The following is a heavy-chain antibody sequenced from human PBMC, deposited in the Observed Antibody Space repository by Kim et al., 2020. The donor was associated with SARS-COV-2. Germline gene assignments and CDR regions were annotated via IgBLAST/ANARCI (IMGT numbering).Heavy chain of an antibody. J-gene: IGHJ6*03. D-gene: IGHD6-13*01. CDR2: GNT. CDR3: ARDPLAAAAFMDV. Sequence: GNTTYSQKFQGRVTITRDTSASTAYMELSSLRSEDTAVYYCARDPLAAAAFMDVWGKGTTVTVSS. V-gene: IGHV1-3*01.